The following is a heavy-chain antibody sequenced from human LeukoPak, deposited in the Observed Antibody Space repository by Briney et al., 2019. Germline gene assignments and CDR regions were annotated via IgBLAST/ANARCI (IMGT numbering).Heavy chain of an antibody. V-gene: IGHV1-69*13. D-gene: IGHD5-24*01. J-gene: IGHJ3*02. CDR2: IIPIFGTA. CDR3: AREVEDGDRPPGAFDI. Sequence: GASVKVSCKASGGTFSSYAISWVRQAPGQGLEWMGGIIPIFGTANYAQKFQGRVTITADESTSTAYMELSSLRSEDTAVYYCAREVEDGDRPPGAFDIWGQGTMVTVSS. CDR1: GGTFSSYA.